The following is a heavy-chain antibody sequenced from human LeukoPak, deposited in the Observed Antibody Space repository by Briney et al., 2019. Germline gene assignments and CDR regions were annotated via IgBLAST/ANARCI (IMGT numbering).Heavy chain of an antibody. CDR1: GVSFSGYS. V-gene: IGHV4-34*01. D-gene: IGHD2-21*02. CDR2: ISPSGAT. CDR3: ASFRCGGDCSLYYYGMDV. Sequence: SETLSLTCAVYGVSFSGYSWTWIRQPPGKGLEWIGEISPSGATNYSPSLKSRVTISIDTSKNQFFLNLSSVTAADTAVYYCASFRCGGDCSLYYYGMDVWGQGTTVTVSS. J-gene: IGHJ6*02.